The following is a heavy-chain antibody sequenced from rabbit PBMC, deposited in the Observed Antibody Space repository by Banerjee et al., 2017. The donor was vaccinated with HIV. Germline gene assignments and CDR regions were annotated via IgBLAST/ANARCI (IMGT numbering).Heavy chain of an antibody. CDR3: ARSASASGTYMNL. CDR1: GFSFSSNYY. D-gene: IGHD1-1*01. V-gene: IGHV1S40*01. J-gene: IGHJ4*01. Sequence: QSLEESGGDLVKPGASLTLTCTASGFSFSSNYYMCWVRQAPGKGLEWIAWIYTGSSGSTYYASWAKGRFTISRSTSLNTVTLQMTSLTAADTATYFCARSASASGTYMNLWGQGTLVTVS. CDR2: IYTGSSGST.